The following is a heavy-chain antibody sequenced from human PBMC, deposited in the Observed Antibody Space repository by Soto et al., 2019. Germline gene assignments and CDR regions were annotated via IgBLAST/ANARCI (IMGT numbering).Heavy chain of an antibody. J-gene: IGHJ6*02. D-gene: IGHD3-3*01. Sequence: GGSLRLSCAASGFTFSNYAMTWVRQAPGKGLEWVSALSGSGGSSYYADSVKGRFTISRDNSKNTLYLQMNSLRAEDTAVFYCAKAQGEWLDQYYYYYGLDVWGQGTTVTV. CDR3: AKAQGEWLDQYYYYYGLDV. CDR1: GFTFSNYA. CDR2: LSGSGGSS. V-gene: IGHV3-23*01.